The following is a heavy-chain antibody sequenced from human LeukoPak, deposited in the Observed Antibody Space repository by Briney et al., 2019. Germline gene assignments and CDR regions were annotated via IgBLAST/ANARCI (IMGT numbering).Heavy chain of an antibody. Sequence: GGSLRLSCAASGFTFSSYAMHWVRQAPGKGLEWVAVISYDGSNKYYADSVKGRFTISRDNSKNTLYLQMNSLRAEDTAVYYCAKVGTYCSSTSCSNYYYYYMDVWGKGTTVTVSS. CDR3: AKVGTYCSSTSCSNYYYYYMDV. D-gene: IGHD2-2*01. CDR2: ISYDGSNK. CDR1: GFTFSSYA. J-gene: IGHJ6*03. V-gene: IGHV3-30-3*01.